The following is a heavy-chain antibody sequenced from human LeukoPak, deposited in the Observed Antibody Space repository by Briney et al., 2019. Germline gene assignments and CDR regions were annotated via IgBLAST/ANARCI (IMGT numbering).Heavy chain of an antibody. CDR1: GLTFSKHS. CDR2: IDTSSTTM. V-gene: IGHV3-48*04. Sequence: GSLRLSCAASGLTFSKHSMTWVRQAPGKGLEWVSFIDTSSTTMYYTDSVKGRFTISRDNAKNSLYLQMNSLKVEDTAIYYCARDNWVDCWGQGTLVTVSS. CDR3: ARDNWVDC. J-gene: IGHJ5*01.